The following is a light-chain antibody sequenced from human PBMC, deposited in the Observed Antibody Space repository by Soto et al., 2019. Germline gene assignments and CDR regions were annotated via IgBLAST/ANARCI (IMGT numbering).Light chain of an antibody. J-gene: IGKJ5*01. CDR3: QQRKSTPPTIT. CDR1: QSVSTN. CDR2: DAS. Sequence: EIVHTQVPAYLFGSPGERATLSCRASQSVSTNFAGYQQRPGQGPTLLLYDASSSATDSPPRFSGSGSGTDFTLTISSREPEDYAVYYCQQRKSTPPTITFGQGTRLEIK. V-gene: IGKV3-11*01.